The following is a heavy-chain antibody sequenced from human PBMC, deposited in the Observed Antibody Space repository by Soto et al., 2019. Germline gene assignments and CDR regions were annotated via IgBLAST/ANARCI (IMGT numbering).Heavy chain of an antibody. V-gene: IGHV1-18*04. CDR3: ARDRYYYGSGSYYISWFDP. J-gene: IGHJ5*02. D-gene: IGHD3-10*01. CDR1: GYTFTTYG. Sequence: ASVKVSCKTSGYTFTTYGVSWVRQAPGQGLEWMGWISAYNGNTNYAQKLQGRVTMTTGTSTSTAYMALRGLRSDDTAVYYCARDRYYYGSGSYYISWFDPWGQGTLVTVSS. CDR2: ISAYNGNT.